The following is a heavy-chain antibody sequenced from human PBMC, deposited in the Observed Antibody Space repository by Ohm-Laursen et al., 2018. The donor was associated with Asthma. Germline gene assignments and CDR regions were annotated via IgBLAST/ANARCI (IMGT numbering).Heavy chain of an antibody. CDR1: GFTFSSYG. Sequence: SLRLSCTASGFTFSSYGMHWVRQAPGKGLEWVAVISYDGSNKYYADSVKGRFTISRDNSKNTLYLQMNSLRAEDTAVYYCARDPYDSSGYHFDYWGQGTLVTVSS. V-gene: IGHV3-30*03. J-gene: IGHJ4*02. CDR3: ARDPYDSSGYHFDY. D-gene: IGHD3-22*01. CDR2: ISYDGSNK.